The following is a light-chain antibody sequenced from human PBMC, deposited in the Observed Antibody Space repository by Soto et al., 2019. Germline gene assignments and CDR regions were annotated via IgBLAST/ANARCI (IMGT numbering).Light chain of an antibody. Sequence: DIQMTQSPSTLSASVGDRVTITCRATQTINTRFACYQQKPGKAPKLLIYDASSLESGVPSRFSGSGSGTEFTLTISGLQPDDFATYYCQHYDTYRATFGLGTKVDI. CDR1: QTINTR. CDR3: QHYDTYRAT. V-gene: IGKV1-5*01. CDR2: DAS. J-gene: IGKJ1*01.